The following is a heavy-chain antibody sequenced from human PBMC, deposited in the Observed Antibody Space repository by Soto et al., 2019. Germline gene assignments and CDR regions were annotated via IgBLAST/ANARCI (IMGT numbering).Heavy chain of an antibody. Sequence: QLQLVQSGAAVKKPGSSVKVSCKASGGTLNTYTISWVRQAPGQGLEWMGSILPFLGTTNYARKFQGRVTINADQSTSTMELSSPRSEDTAVYFCARDVTAMEALYYYDTWGQGTLVTVSS. V-gene: IGHV1-69*08. D-gene: IGHD5-18*01. CDR2: ILPFLGTT. CDR1: GGTLNTYT. J-gene: IGHJ4*02. CDR3: ARDVTAMEALYYYDT.